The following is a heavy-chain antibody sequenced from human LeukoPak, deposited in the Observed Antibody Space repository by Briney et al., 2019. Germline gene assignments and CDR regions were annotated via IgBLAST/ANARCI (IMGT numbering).Heavy chain of an antibody. J-gene: IGHJ4*02. CDR3: ARGGDLSSGWSEYYFDY. V-gene: IGHV4-34*01. D-gene: IGHD6-19*01. CDR1: GGSFSGYY. CDR2: INHSGST. Sequence: SETLSLTCAVYGGSFSGYYWSWIRQPPGKGLEWIGEINHSGSTNYNPSLKSRVTISVDTSKNQFSLKLSSVTAADTAVYYCARGGDLSSGWSEYYFDYWGQGTLVTVSS.